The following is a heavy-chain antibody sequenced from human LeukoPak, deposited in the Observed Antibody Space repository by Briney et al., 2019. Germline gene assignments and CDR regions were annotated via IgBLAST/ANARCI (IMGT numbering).Heavy chain of an antibody. CDR2: INPNSGGT. CDR1: GYTFTCYY. D-gene: IGHD3-10*01. Sequence: ASAKVSCKASGYTFTCYYMHWVRQAPGQGLEWMGWINPNSGGTNYAQKFQGRVTMTRDTSISTAYMELSRLRSADTAVYYCARGLWFGELFLTYFDYWGQGTLVTVPS. V-gene: IGHV1-2*02. J-gene: IGHJ4*02. CDR3: ARGLWFGELFLTYFDY.